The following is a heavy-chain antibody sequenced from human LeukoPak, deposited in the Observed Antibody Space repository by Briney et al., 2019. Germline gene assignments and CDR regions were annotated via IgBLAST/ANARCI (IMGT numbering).Heavy chain of an antibody. Sequence: ASVKVSCKASGYTFTRYYMHWVRQAPGQGLEGMGRSNPNSGGTNHAKKFQGRVTMTRDTSISTAYMELSRLRSDDTAVYYCAREPAIGFDPWGQGTLVTVSS. J-gene: IGHJ5*02. D-gene: IGHD2-21*01. CDR2: SNPNSGGT. CDR1: GYTFTRYY. CDR3: AREPAIGFDP. V-gene: IGHV1-2*06.